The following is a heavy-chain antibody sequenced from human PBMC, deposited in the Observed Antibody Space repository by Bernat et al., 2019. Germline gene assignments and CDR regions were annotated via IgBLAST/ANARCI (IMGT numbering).Heavy chain of an antibody. CDR3: AKDRKRIAAAVDPNFDY. CDR2: ISWNSGSI. V-gene: IGHV3-9*01. Sequence: EVQLVESGGGLVQPGRSLRLSCAASGFTFDDYAMHWVRQAPGKGLEWVSGISWNSGSIGYVDSVKGRFTISRDNAKNSLYLQMNSLRAEDTALYYCAKDRKRIAAAVDPNFDYWGQGTLVTVSS. CDR1: GFTFDDYA. D-gene: IGHD6-13*01. J-gene: IGHJ4*02.